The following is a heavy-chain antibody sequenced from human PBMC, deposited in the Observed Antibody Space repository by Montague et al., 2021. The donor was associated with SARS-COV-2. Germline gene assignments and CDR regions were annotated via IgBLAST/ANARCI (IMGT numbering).Heavy chain of an antibody. V-gene: IGHV4-4*07. CDR3: SCIESSSRKGTFDY. CDR1: GDSIMAYH. D-gene: IGHD2-21*01. Sequence: SETLSLTCGVSGDSIMAYHWSWLRQPAGKGLEWIGRIYNSGLSNSNPSLKSRVTISVDTSKNQLSLKLSSVTAADTAIYYCSCIESSSRKGTFDYWGHGTLVTVSS. J-gene: IGHJ4*01. CDR2: IYNSGLS.